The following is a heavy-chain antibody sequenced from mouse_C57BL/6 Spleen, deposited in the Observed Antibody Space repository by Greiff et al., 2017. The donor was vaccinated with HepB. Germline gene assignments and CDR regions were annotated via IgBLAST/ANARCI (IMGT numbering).Heavy chain of an antibody. V-gene: IGHV1-15*01. CDR1: GYTFTDYE. CDR3: TRIGYYYLAWFAY. J-gene: IGHJ3*01. D-gene: IGHD5-5*01. Sequence: VKLLESGAELVRPGASVTLSCKASGYTFTDYEMHWVKQTPVHGLEWIGAIDPETGGTAYNQKFKGKAILTADKSSSTAYLELRSLTSEDSAVYYWTRIGYYYLAWFAYWGQGTLVTVSA. CDR2: IDPETGGT.